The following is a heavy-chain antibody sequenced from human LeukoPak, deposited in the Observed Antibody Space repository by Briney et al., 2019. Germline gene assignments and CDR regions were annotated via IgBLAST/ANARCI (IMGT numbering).Heavy chain of an antibody. D-gene: IGHD6-19*01. CDR2: ISYDGSNK. CDR3: AKVMAVAGSEIDY. Sequence: GGSLRLSCAASGFTFSSYGMHWVRQAPGKGLEWVAVISYDGSNKYYADSVKGRFTISRDNSKNTLYLQMNSLRAEDTAVYYCAKVMAVAGSEIDYWGQGTLVTVSS. J-gene: IGHJ4*02. V-gene: IGHV3-30*18. CDR1: GFTFSSYG.